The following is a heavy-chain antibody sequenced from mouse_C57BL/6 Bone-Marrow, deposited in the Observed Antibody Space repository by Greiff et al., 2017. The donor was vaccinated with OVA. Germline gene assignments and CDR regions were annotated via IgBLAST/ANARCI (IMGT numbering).Heavy chain of an antibody. Sequence: EVKLQESGPELVKPGASVKMSCKASGYTFTDYNMHWVKQSHGKSLEWIGYINTNNGGTSYNQKFKGKATLTVNKSSSTAYMELRSLTSEDSAVYYCARSRWLPSWFAYWGQGTLVTVSA. V-gene: IGHV1-22*01. D-gene: IGHD2-3*01. J-gene: IGHJ3*01. CDR2: INTNNGGT. CDR3: ARSRWLPSWFAY. CDR1: GYTFTDYN.